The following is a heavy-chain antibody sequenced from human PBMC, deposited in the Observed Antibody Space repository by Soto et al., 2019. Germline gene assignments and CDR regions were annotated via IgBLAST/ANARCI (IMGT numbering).Heavy chain of an antibody. Sequence: ASVKVSCKASGYTFIKYGIAWVRQAPGQGLEWMGWISGYNDNTMYAQTFQGRVTMTVDTSTTTAYMELRSPTSDDRAVYYCAKNGQPPYYYYGMDVWGQGTTVTVSS. CDR3: AKNGQPPYYYYGMDV. V-gene: IGHV1-18*01. CDR1: GYTFIKYG. CDR2: ISGYNDNT. J-gene: IGHJ6*02. D-gene: IGHD2-8*01.